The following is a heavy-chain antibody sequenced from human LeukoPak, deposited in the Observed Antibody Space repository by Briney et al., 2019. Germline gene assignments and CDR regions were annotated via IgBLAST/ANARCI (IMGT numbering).Heavy chain of an antibody. CDR2: IWYDGSRT. Sequence: GGSLRLSCVASGFTFSSHGMHCVRQAPGKGLEWVAVIWYDGSRTLYADSVKGRFTITRDDSKYTLYLQVNSLTAEDTAVYYCAREASGYYSDLWGQGTLVTVSS. J-gene: IGHJ5*02. CDR1: GFTFSSHG. V-gene: IGHV3-33*01. CDR3: AREASGYYSDL. D-gene: IGHD3-3*01.